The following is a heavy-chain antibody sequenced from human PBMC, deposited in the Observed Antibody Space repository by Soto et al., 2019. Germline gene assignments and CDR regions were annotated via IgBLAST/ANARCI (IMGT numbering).Heavy chain of an antibody. CDR2: IRSKDLGGKE. J-gene: IGHJ6*02. D-gene: IGHD3-3*01. Sequence: GGSLTLSCTASGFTFSDYEMNWFRQAPGKGLEWVGFIRSKDLGGKEHYAASVSSRFTISRNDAKCVAYLQMDSLKTEDTGVYYCARHARVSERLPLHYYAVDAWGQGTKVTVS. CDR3: ARHARVSERLPLHYYAVDA. CDR1: GFTFSDYE. V-gene: IGHV3-49*03.